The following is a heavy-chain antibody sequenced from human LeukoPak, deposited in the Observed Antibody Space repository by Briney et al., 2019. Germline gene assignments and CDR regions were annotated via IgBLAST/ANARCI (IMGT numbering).Heavy chain of an antibody. CDR3: ATVSWFPGTSYYYMDV. Sequence: SETLSLTSTVSGGSISSSSYYWGWIRQPPGKGLEWIGSIYYSGSTYYNPSLKSRVTISVDTSKNQFSLKLSSVTAADTAVYFCATVSWFPGTSYYYMDVWGKGTTVTISS. CDR2: IYYSGST. J-gene: IGHJ6*03. D-gene: IGHD1-1*01. CDR1: GGSISSSSYY. V-gene: IGHV4-39*07.